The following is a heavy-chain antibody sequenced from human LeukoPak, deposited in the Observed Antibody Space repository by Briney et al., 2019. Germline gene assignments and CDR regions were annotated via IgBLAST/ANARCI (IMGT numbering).Heavy chain of an antibody. CDR2: INPNSGGT. CDR3: ARGYCSSTSCYHADY. J-gene: IGHJ4*02. V-gene: IGHV1-2*02. D-gene: IGHD2-2*01. CDR1: GYTFTGYY. Sequence: ASVKVSCKASGYTFTGYYMHWVRQAPGQGLEWMGWINPNSGGTNYAQKFQGRVTMTRDTSISTAYMELSRLRSDDTAVYYCARGYCSSTSCYHADYWGQGTLVTVSS.